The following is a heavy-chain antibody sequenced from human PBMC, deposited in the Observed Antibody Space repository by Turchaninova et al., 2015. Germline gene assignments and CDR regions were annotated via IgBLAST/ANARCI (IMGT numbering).Heavy chain of an antibody. CDR3: ARIGYSSSSLDY. CDR2: IKQDGSLK. D-gene: IGHD6-6*01. Sequence: EVQLVESGGGLVQPGGSLRLSCAASGFPFSRYWMTWVLQVPGKGLEWVANIKQDGSLKYYVDPVKGRFTISRDNAENSVFLQLNSLRAEDTAVYYCARIGYSSSSLDYWGQGTLVIVSS. J-gene: IGHJ4*02. CDR1: GFPFSRYW. V-gene: IGHV3-7*01.